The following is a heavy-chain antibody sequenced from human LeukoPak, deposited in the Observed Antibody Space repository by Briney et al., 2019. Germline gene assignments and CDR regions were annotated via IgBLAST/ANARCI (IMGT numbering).Heavy chain of an antibody. CDR3: ARARPIQNIVVVVAAGDY. Sequence: ASVKVSCKSSGYTFNGYYMHWVRQAPGQGLEWMGWINPNNGGTKYAQKFQGRVTMTRDTSISTAYMELSRLRSDDTAVYYCARARPIQNIVVVVAAGDYWGQGTLVTVSS. D-gene: IGHD2-15*01. CDR1: GYTFNGYY. CDR2: INPNNGGT. V-gene: IGHV1-2*02. J-gene: IGHJ4*02.